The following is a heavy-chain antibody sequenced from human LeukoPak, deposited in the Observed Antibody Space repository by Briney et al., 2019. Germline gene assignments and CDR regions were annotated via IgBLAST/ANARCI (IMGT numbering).Heavy chain of an antibody. CDR1: GGTFSSYA. D-gene: IGHD4-17*01. J-gene: IGHJ4*02. Sequence: GASVKVSCKASGGTFSSYAISWVRQAPGQGLEWMGRIIPILGIADYAQKFQGRVTITADKSTSTAYMELSSLRSEDTAVYYCAILLAQTTVTTPSYWGQGTLVTVSS. CDR2: IIPILGIA. CDR3: AILLAQTTVTTPSY. V-gene: IGHV1-69*04.